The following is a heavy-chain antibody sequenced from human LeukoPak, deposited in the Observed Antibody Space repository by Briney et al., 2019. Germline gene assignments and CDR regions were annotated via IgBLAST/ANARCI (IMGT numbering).Heavy chain of an antibody. D-gene: IGHD2-2*01. J-gene: IGHJ4*02. V-gene: IGHV3-33*01. CDR1: GFTFSSYG. CDR2: IWYDGSNK. Sequence: GGSLRLSCAASGFTFSSYGMHWVRQAPGKGLEWVAVIWYDGSNKYYADSVKGRFTISRDNSKNTLYLQMNSLRAEDTAVYYCVREQTCSSTSCYESAFDYWGQGTLVTVSS. CDR3: VREQTCSSTSCYESAFDY.